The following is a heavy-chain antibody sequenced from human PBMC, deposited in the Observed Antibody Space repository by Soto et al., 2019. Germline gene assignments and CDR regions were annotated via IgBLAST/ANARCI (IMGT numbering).Heavy chain of an antibody. V-gene: IGHV3-66*01. CDR1: GFTVSSNY. CDR3: ASGTWLADGTSAFDI. CDR2: IYSGGST. D-gene: IGHD6-19*01. Sequence: EVQLVESGGGLVQPGGSLRLSCAASGFTVSSNYMSWVRQAPGKGLEWVSVIYSGGSTYYADSVKGRFTISRDNSKNTLYLQMNSLRAEDTAVYYCASGTWLADGTSAFDIWGQGTMVTVSS. J-gene: IGHJ3*02.